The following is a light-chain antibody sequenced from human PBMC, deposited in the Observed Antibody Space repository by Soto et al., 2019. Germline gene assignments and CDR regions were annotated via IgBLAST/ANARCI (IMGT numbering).Light chain of an antibody. CDR2: KAS. Sequence: DIQMTQSPSTLSGSVGDRVTITCRASQTISSWLAWYQQKPGKAPKLLIYKASTLKSGVPSRFSGSGSGTEFTLTISSLQPDDFATYYCQQLRSYPSTFGGGTKVDNK. CDR1: QTISSW. J-gene: IGKJ4*01. CDR3: QQLRSYPST. V-gene: IGKV1-5*03.